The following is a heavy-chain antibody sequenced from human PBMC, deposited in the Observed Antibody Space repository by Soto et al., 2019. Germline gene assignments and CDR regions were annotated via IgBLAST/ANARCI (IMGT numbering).Heavy chain of an antibody. CDR2: ISAYNGNT. V-gene: IGHV1-18*01. CDR3: ARDPELDYYDSSGYSDY. J-gene: IGHJ4*02. D-gene: IGHD3-22*01. CDR1: GYTFTSYG. Sequence: ASVKVSCKASGYTFTSYGISWVRQAPGQGLEWMGWISAYNGNTNYAQKLQGRVTMTTDTSTSTAYMELRSLRSDDTAVYYCARDPELDYYDSSGYSDYWGQGTLVTVSS.